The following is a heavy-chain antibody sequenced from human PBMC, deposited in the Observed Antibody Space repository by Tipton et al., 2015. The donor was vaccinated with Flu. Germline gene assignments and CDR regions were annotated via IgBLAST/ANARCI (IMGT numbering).Heavy chain of an antibody. V-gene: IGHV4-31*02. D-gene: IGHD5-18*01. CDR3: ARGSVASGYSYGSHYSYYGMDV. Sequence: LRLSCTVSGGSVTSGGYYWTWIRQHPGKGLDWLGYIYYTGSTSYNPSLKSRVTVSLDTSKNQISLKVISVTAADTAVYYCARGSVASGYSYGSHYSYYGMDVWGQGTTVTVSS. J-gene: IGHJ6*02. CDR1: GGSVTSGGYY. CDR2: IYYTGST.